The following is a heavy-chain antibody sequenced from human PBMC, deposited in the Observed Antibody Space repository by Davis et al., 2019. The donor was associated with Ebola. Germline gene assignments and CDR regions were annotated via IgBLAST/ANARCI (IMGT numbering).Heavy chain of an antibody. D-gene: IGHD2-8*02. CDR2: IFPGDSDT. J-gene: IGHJ3*02. Sequence: GESLKISCKGSGYGFTNYWIGWVRQMPGKGLEWMGIIFPGDSDTRYSPSFQGQVTISADKSFSTAYLQWSSLKASDSGMYYCASLRRTITGMDDGFDIWGQGTMVTVSS. V-gene: IGHV5-51*01. CDR3: ASLRRTITGMDDGFDI. CDR1: GYGFTNYW.